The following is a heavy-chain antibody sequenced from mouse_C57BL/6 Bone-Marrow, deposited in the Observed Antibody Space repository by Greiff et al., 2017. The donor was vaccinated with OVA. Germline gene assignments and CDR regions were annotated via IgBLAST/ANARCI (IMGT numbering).Heavy chain of an antibody. CDR1: GFTFSSYG. CDR3: ATMITAWFAY. D-gene: IGHD2-4*01. CDR2: ISSGGSYT. J-gene: IGHJ3*01. Sequence: EVMLVESGGDLVKPGGSLKLSCAASGFTFSSYGMSWVRQTPDKRLGWVATISSGGSYTYYPDSVKGRFTISRDNAKNTLYLQMSSLKSEDTAMYYCATMITAWFAYWGQGTLVTVSA. V-gene: IGHV5-6*02.